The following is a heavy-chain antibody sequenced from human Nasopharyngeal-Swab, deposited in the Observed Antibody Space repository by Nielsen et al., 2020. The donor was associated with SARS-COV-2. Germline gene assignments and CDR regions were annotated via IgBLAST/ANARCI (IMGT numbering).Heavy chain of an antibody. V-gene: IGHV4-34*01. J-gene: IGHJ4*02. Sequence: SATLSLTCGVYGGPFNDHYWTWIRQPPGKGLEWIGAINHPGGTNYNPSLKSRVPISVDTSQRQFSLRLTSVTAADTAVYYCARGGVAYNDNTEGLDYWGRGALVTVSS. CDR3: ARGGVAYNDNTEGLDY. CDR2: INHPGGT. CDR1: GGPFNDHY. D-gene: IGHD3-22*01.